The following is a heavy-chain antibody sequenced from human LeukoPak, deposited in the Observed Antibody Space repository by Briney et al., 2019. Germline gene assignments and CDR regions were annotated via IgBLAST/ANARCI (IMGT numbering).Heavy chain of an antibody. V-gene: IGHV4-34*01. J-gene: IGHJ4*02. CDR2: INHSGST. D-gene: IGHD1-1*01. CDR1: GGSFSGYY. CDR3: ARGVWTAYFDY. Sequence: SETLSLTCAVYGGSFSGYYWSWIRQPPGKGLEWIGEINHSGSTNYNPSLKSRVTISVDTSKNQLSLKLSSVTAADTAVYYCARGVWTAYFDYWGQGTLVTVSS.